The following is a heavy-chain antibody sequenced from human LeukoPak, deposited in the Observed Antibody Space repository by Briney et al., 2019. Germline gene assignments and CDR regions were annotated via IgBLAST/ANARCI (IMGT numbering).Heavy chain of an antibody. D-gene: IGHD5-24*01. CDR3: ARVGREMATMEGYYYYYYYMDV. Sequence: PGGSLRLSCAASGFTFSSYSMNWVRQAPGKGLEWVSSISSSSSYIYYADSVKGRFTISRDNAKNSLYLQMNSLRAEDTAVYYCARVGREMATMEGYYYYYYYMDVWGKGTTVTISS. CDR1: GFTFSSYS. CDR2: ISSSSSYI. J-gene: IGHJ6*03. V-gene: IGHV3-21*01.